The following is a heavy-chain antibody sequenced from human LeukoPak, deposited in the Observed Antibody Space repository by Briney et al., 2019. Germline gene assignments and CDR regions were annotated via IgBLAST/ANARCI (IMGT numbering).Heavy chain of an antibody. J-gene: IGHJ4*02. CDR2: ISSSSSTI. V-gene: IGHV3-48*01. CDR3: AREGREWLSVGIDY. Sequence: PGGSLRLSCAASGFTFSSYSMNWVRQAPGKGLEWVSYISSSSSTIYYADSVKGRFTISRDNSKNTLYLQVNSLRAEDTAVYYCAREGREWLSVGIDYWGQGTLVTVSS. CDR1: GFTFSSYS. D-gene: IGHD6-19*01.